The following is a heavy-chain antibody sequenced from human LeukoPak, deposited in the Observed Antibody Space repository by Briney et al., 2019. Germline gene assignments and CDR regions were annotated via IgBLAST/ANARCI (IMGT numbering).Heavy chain of an antibody. CDR1: GGSISSYY. CDR3: ARWGIYASGSSPFADY. CDR2: IYYSGST. Sequence: NPSETLSLTCTVSGGSISSYYWSWIRQPPGKGLEWIGYIYYSGSTNYNPSLKSRVTISVDTSKNQFSLKLSSVTAADTAVYYCARWGIYASGSSPFADYWGQGTLVTVSS. V-gene: IGHV4-59*01. D-gene: IGHD3-10*01. J-gene: IGHJ4*02.